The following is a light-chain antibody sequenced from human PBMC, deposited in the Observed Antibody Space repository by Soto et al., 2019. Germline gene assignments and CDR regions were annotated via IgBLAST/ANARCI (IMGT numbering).Light chain of an antibody. Sequence: EIVLTQSPVTLSLSPGERATLSCRASQTVGTFLAWYQQKPGQAPRLVIYDASKRATGIPARFSGTGSGTDFALTISSIEPEDFAVYYCQHRTNWPRTFGQGTKLDIK. CDR1: QTVGTF. J-gene: IGKJ2*01. CDR3: QHRTNWPRT. CDR2: DAS. V-gene: IGKV3-11*01.